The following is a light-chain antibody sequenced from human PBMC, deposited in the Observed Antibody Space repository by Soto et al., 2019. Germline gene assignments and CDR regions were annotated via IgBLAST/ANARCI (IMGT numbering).Light chain of an antibody. CDR3: ETWDSNTWV. CDR2: LEGSGSY. V-gene: IGLV4-60*02. J-gene: IGLJ3*02. Sequence: QAVVTQSSSASASLGSSVKLTCTLSSGHSNNIIAWHQQQPGKAPRYLMKLEGSGSYSKRSGVPDRFSGSSSGADRYLTISNLQFEDEADYYCETWDSNTWVFGGGTKVTVL. CDR1: SGHSNNI.